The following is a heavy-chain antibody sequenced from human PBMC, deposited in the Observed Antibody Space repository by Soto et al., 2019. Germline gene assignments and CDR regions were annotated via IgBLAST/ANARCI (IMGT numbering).Heavy chain of an antibody. J-gene: IGHJ4*02. Sequence: QVQLVESGGGVVQPGRSLRLSCAASGFTFSSYGMHWVRQAPGKGLEWVAVISYDGSNKYYADSVKGRFTISRDNSKNTLYLQMNSLRAEDTAVYYCAKDGLERGYGGNCPSDYWGQGTLVTVSS. D-gene: IGHD2-15*01. V-gene: IGHV3-30*18. CDR3: AKDGLERGYGGNCPSDY. CDR2: ISYDGSNK. CDR1: GFTFSSYG.